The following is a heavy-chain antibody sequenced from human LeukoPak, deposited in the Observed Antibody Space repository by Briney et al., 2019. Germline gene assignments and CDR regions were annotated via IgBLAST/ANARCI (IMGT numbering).Heavy chain of an antibody. CDR1: GGSISSSSYY. Sequence: SETLSLTCTVSGGSISSSSYYWGWIRQPPGKGLEWIGSIYYSGSTYYNPSLKSRVTISVDTSRNQFSLKLSSVTAADTAVYYCARRYSSSWFNWFDPWGQGTLVTVSS. D-gene: IGHD6-13*01. CDR2: IYYSGST. V-gene: IGHV4-39*01. J-gene: IGHJ5*02. CDR3: ARRYSSSWFNWFDP.